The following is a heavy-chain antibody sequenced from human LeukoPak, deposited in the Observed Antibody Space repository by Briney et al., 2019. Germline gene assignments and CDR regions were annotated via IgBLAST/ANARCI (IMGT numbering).Heavy chain of an antibody. J-gene: IGHJ6*03. Sequence: PSETLSLTCSVSGGSLSSYYWSWIRQPPGRGLDWIGYISYPGSTNYNPSLNSRVTISIDTSKNQFSLKLSSVTAADTAVYYCARGVGELLSYYYYYYMDVWGKGTTVTISS. CDR3: ARGVGELLSYYYYYYMDV. V-gene: IGHV4-59*01. CDR1: GGSLSSYY. CDR2: ISYPGST. D-gene: IGHD3-10*01.